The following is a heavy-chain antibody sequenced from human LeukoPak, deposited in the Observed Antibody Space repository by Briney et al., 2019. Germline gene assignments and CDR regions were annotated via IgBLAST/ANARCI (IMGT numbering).Heavy chain of an antibody. Sequence: WASVKVSCKASGYTFTGYYMHWVRQAPGQGLELMGWINPNSGGTNYAQKSQGRVTMTRDTSISTAYMELSRLRSDDTAVYYCARALRRVVVVVVAATGPLGYWGQGTLVTVSS. D-gene: IGHD2-15*01. CDR3: ARALRRVVVVVVAATGPLGY. J-gene: IGHJ4*02. CDR2: INPNSGGT. CDR1: GYTFTGYY. V-gene: IGHV1-2*02.